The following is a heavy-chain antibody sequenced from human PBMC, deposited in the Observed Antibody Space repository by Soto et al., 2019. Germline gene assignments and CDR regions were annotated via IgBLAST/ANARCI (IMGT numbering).Heavy chain of an antibody. J-gene: IGHJ5*02. CDR3: ARHSTGDCSGGSCYSNLTPISGFDP. CDR2: IYPGGSDT. CDR1: GYSFTIYW. Sequence: GESLKISCKGSGYSFTIYWIGWVRQMPGKGLEWMGIIYPGGSDTRYSPSFQGQVTISADKSISTAYLQWSSLKASDTAMYYCARHSTGDCSGGSCYSNLTPISGFDPWGQGTLVTVSS. D-gene: IGHD2-15*01. V-gene: IGHV5-51*01.